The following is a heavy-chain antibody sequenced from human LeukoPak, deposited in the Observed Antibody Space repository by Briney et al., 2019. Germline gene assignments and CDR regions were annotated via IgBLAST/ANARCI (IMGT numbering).Heavy chain of an antibody. CDR3: AKDGARRRDGYNMDY. J-gene: IGHJ4*02. V-gene: IGHV3-11*04. D-gene: IGHD5-24*01. CDR1: GFTFSDYY. Sequence: GGSLRLSCAASGFTFSDYYMSWIRQAPGKGLEWVSYISSSGSTIYYADSVKGRFTISRDNAKNSLYLKMNSLRAEDTAVYYCAKDGARRRDGYNMDYWGQGTLVTVSS. CDR2: ISSSGSTI.